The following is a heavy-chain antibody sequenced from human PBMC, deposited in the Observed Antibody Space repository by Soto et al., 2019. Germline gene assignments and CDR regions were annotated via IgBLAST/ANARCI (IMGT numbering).Heavy chain of an antibody. J-gene: IGHJ4*02. Sequence: EVQLLESGGGLVQPGGSLRLSCAASGFTFSSYAMSWVRQAPGTELEWVSDISGSGGSTYYADSVKGRFTISRDNSKNTLYLQMNSVRSEDTAVYYCAKDLRQGVRGVVDYWGQGALVTVSS. CDR2: ISGSGGST. CDR3: AKDLRQGVRGVVDY. V-gene: IGHV3-23*01. D-gene: IGHD3-10*01. CDR1: GFTFSSYA.